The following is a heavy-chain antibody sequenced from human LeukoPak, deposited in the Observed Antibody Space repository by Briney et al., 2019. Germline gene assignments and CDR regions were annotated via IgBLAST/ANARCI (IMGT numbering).Heavy chain of an antibody. CDR1: GYSISSGYY. CDR3: ARRTDGSGSFFFDF. D-gene: IGHD3-10*01. Sequence: PSETLSLTCTVSGYSISSGYYWGWIRPPPGKGLEWIGSIYHSGSSLYNPSLKSRVTISVDTSKNHFALKLRSTTAADTAMYYCARRTDGSGSFFFDFWGQGILVSVSS. J-gene: IGHJ4*02. V-gene: IGHV4-38-2*02. CDR2: IYHSGSS.